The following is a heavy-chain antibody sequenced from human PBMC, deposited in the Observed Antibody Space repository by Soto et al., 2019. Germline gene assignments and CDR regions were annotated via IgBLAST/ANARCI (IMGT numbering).Heavy chain of an antibody. Sequence: SETLSLTXAVSGGSISSSNWWSWVRQPPGKGLEWIGEIYHSGSTNYNPSLKSRVTISVDKSKNQFSLKLSSVTAADTAVYYCARDPYGSGSYYKGYYYYGMDVWGQGTTVTVSS. CDR1: GGSISSSNW. J-gene: IGHJ6*02. CDR3: ARDPYGSGSYYKGYYYYGMDV. CDR2: IYHSGST. V-gene: IGHV4-4*02. D-gene: IGHD3-10*01.